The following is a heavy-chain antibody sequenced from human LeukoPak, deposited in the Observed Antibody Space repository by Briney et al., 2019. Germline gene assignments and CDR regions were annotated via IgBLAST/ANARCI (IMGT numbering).Heavy chain of an antibody. D-gene: IGHD2-15*01. V-gene: IGHV5-51*01. CDR1: GYSFTSYW. CDR2: IYPGDSDT. Sequence: GESLKISCKGSGYSFTSYWIGWVRQMPGKGLEWMGIIYPGDSDTRYSPSFQGQVTISADKSISTAYLQWSSLKASDTAMYYCARIPPAYCSGGSCNYYFDYWGQGTLVTVSA. CDR3: ARIPPAYCSGGSCNYYFDY. J-gene: IGHJ4*02.